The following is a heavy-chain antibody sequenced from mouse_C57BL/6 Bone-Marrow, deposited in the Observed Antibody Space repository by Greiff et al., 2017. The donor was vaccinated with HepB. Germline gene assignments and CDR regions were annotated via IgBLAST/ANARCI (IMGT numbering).Heavy chain of an antibody. CDR1: GFNIKDDY. D-gene: IGHD2-1*01. Sequence: EVKLVESGAELVRPGASVKLSCTASGFNIKDDYMHWVKQRPEQGLEWIGWIDPENGDTEYASKFQGKATITADTSSNTAYLQLSSLTSEDTAVYYCTTPLIYYGNYLSLAYWGQGTLVTVSA. J-gene: IGHJ3*01. CDR3: TTPLIYYGNYLSLAY. V-gene: IGHV14-4*01. CDR2: IDPENGDT.